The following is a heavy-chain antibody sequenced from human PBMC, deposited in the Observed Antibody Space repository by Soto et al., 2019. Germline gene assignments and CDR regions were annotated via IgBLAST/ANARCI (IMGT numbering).Heavy chain of an antibody. D-gene: IGHD3-22*01. CDR3: AKEWVYDSSGWSFDY. V-gene: IGHV3-30*18. CDR2: ISYDGCNK. CDR1: GFTFSSYG. J-gene: IGHJ4*02. Sequence: QVQLVESGGGVVQPGRSLRLSCAASGFTFSSYGMHWVRQAPGKGLEWVAVISYDGCNKYYADSVKGRFTISRDNSKNTLYLQMNSLRAEDTAVYYCAKEWVYDSSGWSFDYWGQGTLVTVSS.